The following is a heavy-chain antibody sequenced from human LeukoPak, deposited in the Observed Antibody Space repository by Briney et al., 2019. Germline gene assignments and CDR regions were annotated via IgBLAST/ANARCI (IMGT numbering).Heavy chain of an antibody. J-gene: IGHJ4*02. CDR1: GFTFTSYS. V-gene: IGHV3-23*01. Sequence: PGGSLSLSCAASGFTFTSYSMTWVRQAPGKGLEWVSIISSRGGSTYYAESVKGRFTISRDSSKNTVYLQMNSLRPDDTAVYYCAKSSWPRFEDWGQGTLVTVSS. CDR3: AKSSWPRFED. D-gene: IGHD6-6*01. CDR2: ISSRGGST.